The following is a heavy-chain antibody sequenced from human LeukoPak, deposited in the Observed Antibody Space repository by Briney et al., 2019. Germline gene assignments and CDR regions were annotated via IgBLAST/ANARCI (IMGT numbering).Heavy chain of an antibody. CDR2: INPSGGST. D-gene: IGHD3-22*01. CDR1: GYTFTSYY. V-gene: IGHV1-46*01. J-gene: IGHJ4*02. Sequence: ASVKVSCKASGYTFTSYYMHWVRQAPGQGLEWMGIINPSGGSTSYAQKFQGRVTMTRDTSTSTVSMELSSLRSEDTAVYYCARGTYYYDSSGYYPVYFDYWGQGTLVTVSS. CDR3: ARGTYYYDSSGYYPVYFDY.